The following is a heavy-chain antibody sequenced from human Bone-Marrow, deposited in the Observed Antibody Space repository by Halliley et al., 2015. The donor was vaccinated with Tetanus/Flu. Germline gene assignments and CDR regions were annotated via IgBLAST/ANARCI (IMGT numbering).Heavy chain of an antibody. V-gene: IGHV3-64*05. D-gene: IGHD1-26*01. Sequence: EDVSSITSNGDSTDYADSVKGRFTISRDNSKNTVFVQLSSLRVEDTAVYYCVKAGPTTLSPFDHWGQGTLVTVSS. J-gene: IGHJ4*02. CDR2: ITSNGDST. CDR3: VKAGPTTLSPFDH.